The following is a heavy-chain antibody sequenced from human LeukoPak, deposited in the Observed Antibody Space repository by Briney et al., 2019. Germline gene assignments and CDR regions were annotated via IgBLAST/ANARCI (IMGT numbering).Heavy chain of an antibody. V-gene: IGHV4-39*01. Sequence: SSETLSLTCTVSGGSISGSVYYWGWIRQPPGKGLEWIGTIYYSGSTYYNPSLKSRVTISVDTSKNQFSLKLSSVTAADTAVYYCARPVPSRLGWFDPWGQGTLVTVSS. D-gene: IGHD1-1*01. CDR1: GGSISGSVYY. J-gene: IGHJ5*02. CDR2: IYYSGST. CDR3: ARPVPSRLGWFDP.